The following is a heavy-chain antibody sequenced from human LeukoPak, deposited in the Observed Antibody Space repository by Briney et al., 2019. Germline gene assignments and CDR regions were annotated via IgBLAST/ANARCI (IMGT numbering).Heavy chain of an antibody. CDR2: INPNSGGT. D-gene: IGHD3-9*01. V-gene: IGHV1-2*02. Sequence: AASVKVSCKASGYTFTGYYMHWVRQAPGQGLEWMGWINPNSGGTNYAQKFQGRVTMTRDTSISTAYMELSRLRSDDTAVYYCARGAYDILTGYRGGGFDYWGQGTLVTVSS. CDR3: ARGAYDILTGYRGGGFDY. J-gene: IGHJ4*02. CDR1: GYTFTGYY.